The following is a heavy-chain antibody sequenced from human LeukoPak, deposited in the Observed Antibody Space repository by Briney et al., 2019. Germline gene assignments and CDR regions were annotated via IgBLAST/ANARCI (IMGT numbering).Heavy chain of an antibody. Sequence: PGGSLRLSCAASGFIFSNSAMSWVRQAPGKGLEWVSAISGSGGSTYYADSVKGRFTISRDNSKNTLYLQMNSLRAEDTAVYYCAKDLNPPYYDFWSGSKESSDYWGQGTLVTVSS. CDR3: AKDLNPPYYDFWSGSKESSDY. CDR1: GFIFSNSA. V-gene: IGHV3-23*01. J-gene: IGHJ4*02. CDR2: ISGSGGST. D-gene: IGHD3-3*01.